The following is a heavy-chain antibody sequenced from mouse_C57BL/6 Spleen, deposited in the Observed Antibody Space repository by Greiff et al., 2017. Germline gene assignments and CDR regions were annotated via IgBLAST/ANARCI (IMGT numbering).Heavy chain of an antibody. CDR3: ARKGIYYGYDDAMGY. Sequence: QVQLQQSGPGLVQPSQSLSITCTVSGFSLTSYGVHWVRQSPGKGLEWLGVIWSGGSTDYNAAFISRLSISKDNSKSQVFFKMNSMQADATAIYYCARKGIYYGYDDAMGYWGQGTSVTVSS. D-gene: IGHD2-2*01. J-gene: IGHJ4*01. V-gene: IGHV2-2*01. CDR2: IWSGGST. CDR1: GFSLTSYG.